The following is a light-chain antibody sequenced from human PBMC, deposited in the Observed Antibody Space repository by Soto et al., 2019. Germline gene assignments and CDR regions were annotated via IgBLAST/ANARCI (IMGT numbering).Light chain of an antibody. J-gene: IGLJ2*01. V-gene: IGLV2-14*01. Sequence: QSALTQPASVSGSPGQSITISCTGSSSDIGAYNYVSWYRQAPGKAPKLMINDVNNRPSGVSSRFSGSKSGNTASLTISGLQAEDEADYYCASYTSHTTLIFGGGTKLTVL. CDR3: ASYTSHTTLI. CDR2: DVN. CDR1: SSDIGAYNY.